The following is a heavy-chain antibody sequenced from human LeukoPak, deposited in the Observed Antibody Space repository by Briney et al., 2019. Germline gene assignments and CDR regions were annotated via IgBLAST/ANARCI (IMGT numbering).Heavy chain of an antibody. D-gene: IGHD4-11*01. CDR1: GFTFSSYG. J-gene: IGHJ4*02. V-gene: IGHV3-30*02. CDR3: AKEDYSSSFDY. Sequence: QPGGSLRLSCAASGFTFSSYGMHWVRQAPGKGLEWVAVIWYDGSNKYYADSVKGRFTISRDNSKNTLYLQMNSLRAEDTAVYYCAKEDYSSSFDYWGQGTLVTVSS. CDR2: IWYDGSNK.